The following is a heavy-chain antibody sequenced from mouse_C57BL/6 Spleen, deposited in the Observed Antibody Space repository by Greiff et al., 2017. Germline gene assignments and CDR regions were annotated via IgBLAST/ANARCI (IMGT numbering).Heavy chain of an antibody. D-gene: IGHD1-1*01. Sequence: VHLVESGPGLVQPSQSLSITCTVSGFSLTSYGVHWVRQSPGKGLEWLGVIWRGGSTDYNAAFMSRLSLTKDNSKSQVFFKMNSLQADDTAIYYCARPYYYGSSYYAMDYWGQGTSVTVSS. CDR2: IWRGGST. CDR3: ARPYYYGSSYYAMDY. CDR1: GFSLTSYG. V-gene: IGHV2-5*01. J-gene: IGHJ4*01.